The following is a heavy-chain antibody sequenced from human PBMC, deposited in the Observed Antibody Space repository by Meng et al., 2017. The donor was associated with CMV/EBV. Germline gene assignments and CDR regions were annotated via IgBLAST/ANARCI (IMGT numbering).Heavy chain of an antibody. V-gene: IGHV1-69*12. J-gene: IGHJ4*02. CDR3: ARGSGAGTTWSYFDY. CDR2: IIPIFGTA. CDR1: GGTFSSYA. D-gene: IGHD1-7*01. Sequence: QVQCGQAGAEGKEPGSLVKVSCKASGGTFSSYAISWVRQAPGQGLEWMGGIIPIFGTANYAQKFQGRVTITADESTSTAYMELSSLRSEDTAVYYCARGSGAGTTWSYFDYWGQGTLVTVSS.